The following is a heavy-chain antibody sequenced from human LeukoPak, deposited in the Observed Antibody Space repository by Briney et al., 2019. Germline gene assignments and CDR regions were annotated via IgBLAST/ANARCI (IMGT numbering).Heavy chain of an antibody. CDR3: ARGHSDSSGYFPDY. V-gene: IGHV3-53*01. D-gene: IGHD3-22*01. J-gene: IGHJ4*02. CDR1: GFTVSSNY. CDR2: IYSGGST. Sequence: GESLRLSCAASGFTVSSNYMSWVRQAPGKGLEWVSVIYSGGSTYYADSVTGRFTISRDNSKNTLYLQVNSLRAEDTAVYYCARGHSDSSGYFPDYWGQGTLVTVSS.